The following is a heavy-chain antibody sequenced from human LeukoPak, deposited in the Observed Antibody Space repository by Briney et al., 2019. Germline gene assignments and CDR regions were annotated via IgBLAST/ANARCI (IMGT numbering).Heavy chain of an antibody. D-gene: IGHD2-21*02. CDR1: AGSISSGGYY. CDR3: AKSAVTAIFWFDP. CDR2: IYYSGST. J-gene: IGHJ5*02. Sequence: SETLSLTCTVSAGSISSGGYYWSWIRQHPGTGLEWIGSIYYSGSTYYNPSLKSRVTISVDTSKNHFSLNLNSVTAADTAVYFCAKSAVTAIFWFDPWGQGTLVTVSS. V-gene: IGHV4-31*03.